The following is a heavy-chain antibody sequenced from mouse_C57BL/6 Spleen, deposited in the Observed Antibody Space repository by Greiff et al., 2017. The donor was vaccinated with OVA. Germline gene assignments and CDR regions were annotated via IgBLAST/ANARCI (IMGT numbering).Heavy chain of an antibody. V-gene: IGHV1-52*01. J-gene: IGHJ2*01. CDR1: GYTFTSYW. Sequence: QVHVKQPGAELVRPGSSVKLSCKASGYTFTSYWMHWVKQRPIQGLEWIGNIDPSDSETHYNQKFKDKATLTVDKASSTAYMQLSSLTAEDSAVYYCARGWDVGYWGQGTTLTVSS. CDR2: IDPSDSET. D-gene: IGHD4-1*01. CDR3: ARGWDVGY.